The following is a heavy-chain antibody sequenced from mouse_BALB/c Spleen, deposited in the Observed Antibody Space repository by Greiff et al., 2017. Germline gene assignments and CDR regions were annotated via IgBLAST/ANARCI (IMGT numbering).Heavy chain of an antibody. J-gene: IGHJ2*01. D-gene: IGHD1-2*01. CDR1: GFTFSSYA. CDR3: ARDGYVSFDY. Sequence: EVKVVESGGGLVKPGGSLKLSCAASGFTFSSYAMSWVRQTPEKRLEWVASISSGGSTYYPDSVKGRFTISRDNARNILYLQMSSLRSEDTAMYYCARDGYVSFDYWGQGTTLTVSS. V-gene: IGHV5-6-5*01. CDR2: ISSGGST.